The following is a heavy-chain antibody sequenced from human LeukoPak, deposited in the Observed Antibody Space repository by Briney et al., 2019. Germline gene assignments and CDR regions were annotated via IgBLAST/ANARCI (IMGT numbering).Heavy chain of an antibody. CDR3: AKGIYGYSYGLFDY. V-gene: IGHV3-23*01. J-gene: IGHJ4*02. CDR1: GFTFSSYA. D-gene: IGHD5-18*01. CDR2: ISGSGGST. Sequence: GGSLRLSCAASGFTFSSYAMSWVGQAPGKGLEWVSAISGSGGSTYYADSVKGRFTISRDNSKNTLYLQMNSLRAEDTTVYYCAKGIYGYSYGLFDYWGQGTLVTVSS.